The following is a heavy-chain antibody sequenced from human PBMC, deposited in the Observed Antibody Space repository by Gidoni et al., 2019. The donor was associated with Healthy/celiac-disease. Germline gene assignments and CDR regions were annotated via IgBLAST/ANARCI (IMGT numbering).Heavy chain of an antibody. CDR1: GGSISSGDYY. CDR2: IYYSGST. J-gene: IGHJ6*02. D-gene: IGHD3-3*01. CDR3: ARDRNIRDFWSRLYGMDV. Sequence: QVQLQESGPGLVKPSQTLSLTCPVSGGSISSGDYYWSWIRQPPGKGLEWIGYIYYSGSTYYNPSLKSRVTISVDTSKNQFSLKLSSVTAADTAVYYCARDRNIRDFWSRLYGMDVWGQGTTVTVSS. V-gene: IGHV4-30-4*01.